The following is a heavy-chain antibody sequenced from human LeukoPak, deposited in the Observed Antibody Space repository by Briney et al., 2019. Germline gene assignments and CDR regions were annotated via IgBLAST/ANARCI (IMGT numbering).Heavy chain of an antibody. CDR3: ARDPGGYCSSTSRCSNWFDP. CDR2: IYTSGST. D-gene: IGHD2-2*01. Sequence: PSETLSLTCTVSGGSISSYYWSWIRQPAGKGLEWIGRIYTSGSTNYNPSLKSRVTMSVDTSKNQFSLKLSSVTAADTAVYYCARDPGGYCSSTSRCSNWFDPWGQGTLVTVSS. V-gene: IGHV4-4*07. CDR1: GGSISSYY. J-gene: IGHJ5*02.